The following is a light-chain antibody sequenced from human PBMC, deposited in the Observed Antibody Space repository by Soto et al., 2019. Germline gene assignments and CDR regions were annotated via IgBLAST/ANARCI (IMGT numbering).Light chain of an antibody. J-gene: IGKJ1*01. CDR1: QSVSSY. CDR2: GAS. Sequence: ELVFTQSPATLSLSPGDRATLCRRASQSVSSYLAWYQQKPGQAPRLLIYGASTRATGIPARFSGGGSGTDFTLTITRLEPEDFAVYYCQYYGNSPLTFGQGTKVDIK. CDR3: QYYGNSPLT. V-gene: IGKV3-20*01.